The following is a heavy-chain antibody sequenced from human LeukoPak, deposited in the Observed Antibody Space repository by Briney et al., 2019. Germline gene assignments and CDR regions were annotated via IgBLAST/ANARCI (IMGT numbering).Heavy chain of an antibody. V-gene: IGHV1-69*04. Sequence: ASVKVSRKASGGTFSSYAISWVRQAPGQGLEWMGRIIPILGIANYAQKFQGRVTITADKSTSTAYMELSSLRSEDTAVYYCARLSGGLTDFPRWGQGTLVTVSS. D-gene: IGHD2-15*01. CDR2: IIPILGIA. J-gene: IGHJ4*02. CDR3: ARLSGGLTDFPR. CDR1: GGTFSSYA.